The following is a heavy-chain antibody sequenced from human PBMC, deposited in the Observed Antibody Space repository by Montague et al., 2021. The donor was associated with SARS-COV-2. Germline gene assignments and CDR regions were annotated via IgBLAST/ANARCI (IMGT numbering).Heavy chain of an antibody. CDR1: GDSFISDKYY. J-gene: IGHJ5*02. Sequence: SETLSLTCTVTGDSFISDKYYWSWIRQPPGKGLEWIGFIYDNGSTSYNPSLHSRVTITIDTSKNQFSLNLMSVTPADTAVYYCVKGSGYPWGQGTLVTVSS. CDR2: IYDNGST. CDR3: VKGSGYP. V-gene: IGHV4-61*01. D-gene: IGHD3-22*01.